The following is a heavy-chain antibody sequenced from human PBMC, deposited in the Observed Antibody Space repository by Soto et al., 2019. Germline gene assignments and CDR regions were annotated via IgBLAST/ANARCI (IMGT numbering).Heavy chain of an antibody. CDR1: GFPFGSYR. CDR3: AREDDFGSGPNTRHGMDV. D-gene: IGHD3-3*01. V-gene: IGHV3-21*04. CDR2: ISSRSTNI. J-gene: IGHJ6*02. Sequence: GSLRLSCIVSGFPFGSYRMNWVRQAPGQGLEWVSSISSRSTNISSADSVKGRFSISRDNAKNSLYLEMNSLRAEDTAVYYCAREDDFGSGPNTRHGMDVWGQGTTVTVSS.